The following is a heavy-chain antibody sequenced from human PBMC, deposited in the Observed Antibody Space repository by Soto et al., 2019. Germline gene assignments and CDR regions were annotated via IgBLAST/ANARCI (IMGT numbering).Heavy chain of an antibody. CDR1: GFTFSTYA. CDR3: AKDRYGDYGGFDY. Sequence: GSLRLSCAASGFTFSTYAMIWVRQAPGKGLEWVSVITGSGGSTYYADSVKGRFTISRDTSKNTLFLQMNSLRAEDTAVYYCAKDRYGDYGGFDYWGQGTMVSVSS. CDR2: ITGSGGST. V-gene: IGHV3-23*01. J-gene: IGHJ4*02. D-gene: IGHD4-17*01.